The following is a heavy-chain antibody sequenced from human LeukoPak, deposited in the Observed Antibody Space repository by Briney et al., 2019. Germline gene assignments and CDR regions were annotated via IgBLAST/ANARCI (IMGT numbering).Heavy chain of an antibody. V-gene: IGHV4-59*12. Sequence: SETLSLTCTVSGGSISSYYWSWIRQPPGKGLEWIGYIYYSGSTNYNPSLKSRVTISVDTSKNQFSLKLSSVTAADTAVYYCARGRPDLYYDILTGYSFDAFDIWGQGTMVTVSS. CDR1: GGSISSYY. CDR3: ARGRPDLYYDILTGYSFDAFDI. D-gene: IGHD3-9*01. J-gene: IGHJ3*02. CDR2: IYYSGST.